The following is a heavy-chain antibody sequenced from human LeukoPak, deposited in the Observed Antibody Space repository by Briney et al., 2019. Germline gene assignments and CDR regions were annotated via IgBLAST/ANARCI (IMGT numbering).Heavy chain of an antibody. CDR1: GYIFTGYY. J-gene: IGHJ5*02. D-gene: IGHD4-11*01. Sequence: ASVKVSCKASGYIFTGYYMHWVRQAPGQGLEWMGWINPNSGGTNYAQKFQGRVTMTRDTSISTAYMELSRLRSDDTAVYYCARADYSKARGWFDPWGQGTLVTVSS. CDR3: ARADYSKARGWFDP. V-gene: IGHV1-2*02. CDR2: INPNSGGT.